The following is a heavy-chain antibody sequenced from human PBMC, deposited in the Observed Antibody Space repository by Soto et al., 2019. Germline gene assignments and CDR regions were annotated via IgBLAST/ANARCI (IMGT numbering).Heavy chain of an antibody. CDR1: GGSISSGGYY. Sequence: QVQLQESGPGLVKPSQTLSLTCTVSGGSISSGGYYWSWIRQHPGKGLEWIGYIYYSGSNYYNPSLKSRVTISVDTSKHQFSLRLSSVTAAYTAVYYCAREAAGILNWFDPWGQGTLVTVSS. CDR3: AREAAGILNWFDP. D-gene: IGHD6-25*01. J-gene: IGHJ5*02. V-gene: IGHV4-31*03. CDR2: IYYSGSN.